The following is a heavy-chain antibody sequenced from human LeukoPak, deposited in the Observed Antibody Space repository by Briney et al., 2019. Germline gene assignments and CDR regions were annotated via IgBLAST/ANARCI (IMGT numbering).Heavy chain of an antibody. Sequence: SETLSLTCAVSGCSISSGYYWCWIRQPPGRGLEWIGSVYHSGSRNYNPSLKSRVTISLDMSNNQFSLRLSSVTAADTAVYYCARHRYWSYDYWGQGTLVTVSS. J-gene: IGHJ4*02. V-gene: IGHV4-38-2*01. CDR1: GCSISSGYY. CDR3: ARHRYWSYDY. D-gene: IGHD3-10*01. CDR2: VYHSGSR.